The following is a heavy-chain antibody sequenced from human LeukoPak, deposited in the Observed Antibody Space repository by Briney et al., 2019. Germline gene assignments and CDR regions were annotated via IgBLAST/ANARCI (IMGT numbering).Heavy chain of an antibody. V-gene: IGHV4-34*01. CDR1: GGSFSGYY. CDR3: ARATVGPLYSLHY. D-gene: IGHD2-15*01. Sequence: KPSETLSLTCAVYGGSFSGYYWSWIRQPPGKGLEWIGEINHSGSINYNPSLKSRFTISVDTSKNQFSLKLSSVTAADTAVYYCARATVGPLYSLHYWGQGTLVTVSS. J-gene: IGHJ4*02. CDR2: INHSGSI.